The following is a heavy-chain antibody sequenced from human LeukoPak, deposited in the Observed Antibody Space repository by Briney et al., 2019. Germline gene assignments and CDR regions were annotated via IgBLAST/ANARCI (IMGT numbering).Heavy chain of an antibody. Sequence: SVKVSCKASGFTFTSSAVQWVRQARGQRLEWIGCIVVGSGNTNNAQKFQERVAITRDMSTSTAYMELSSLRSEDTAVYYCAALPKYSSGWFTNQQYYYGMDVWGQGTTVTVSS. CDR2: IVVGSGNT. J-gene: IGHJ6*02. V-gene: IGHV1-58*01. CDR3: AALPKYSSGWFTNQQYYYGMDV. CDR1: GFTFTSSA. D-gene: IGHD6-19*01.